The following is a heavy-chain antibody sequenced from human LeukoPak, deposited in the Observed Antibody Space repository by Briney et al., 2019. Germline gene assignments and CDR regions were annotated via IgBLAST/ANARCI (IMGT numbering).Heavy chain of an antibody. CDR3: ARFYSSGWYSYYYYGMDV. CDR2: IYPGDSDT. Sequence: GESLQISCQGSGYSFTSYWIGWVRPMPGKGLEWMGIIYPGDSDTRYSPSFQGQVTISADKSISTAYLQWSSLKASDTAMYYCARFYSSGWYSYYYYGMDVWGQGTTVTVSS. D-gene: IGHD6-19*01. CDR1: GYSFTSYW. J-gene: IGHJ6*02. V-gene: IGHV5-51*01.